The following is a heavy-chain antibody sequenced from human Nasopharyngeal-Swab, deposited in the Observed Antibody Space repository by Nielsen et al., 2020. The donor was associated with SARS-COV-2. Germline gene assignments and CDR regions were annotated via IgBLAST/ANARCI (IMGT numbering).Heavy chain of an antibody. V-gene: IGHV1-69*13. D-gene: IGHD1-1*01. Sequence: SVKVSCKASGGAFSSYAISWVRQAPGQGLEWMGGIIPIFGTANYAQKFQGRVTITADESTSTAYMELSSLRSEDTAVYYCARDGYGNGAFDIWGQGTMVTVSS. J-gene: IGHJ3*02. CDR1: GGAFSSYA. CDR2: IIPIFGTA. CDR3: ARDGYGNGAFDI.